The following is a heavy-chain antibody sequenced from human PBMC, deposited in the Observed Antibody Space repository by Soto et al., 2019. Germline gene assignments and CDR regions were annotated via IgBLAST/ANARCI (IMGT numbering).Heavy chain of an antibody. J-gene: IGHJ3*02. V-gene: IGHV3-48*02. Sequence: EVQLVESGGGLVQRGGSLRLCCAASGFTFSSYSMNWVRQAPGKGLEWVSYISSSSSTIYYADSVKGRFTISRDNAKNSLYLQMNSLRDEDTAVYYCARYPVGDYDDAFDIWCQGTMVTVSS. CDR3: ARYPVGDYDDAFDI. CDR1: GFTFSSYS. D-gene: IGHD4-17*01. CDR2: ISSSSSTI.